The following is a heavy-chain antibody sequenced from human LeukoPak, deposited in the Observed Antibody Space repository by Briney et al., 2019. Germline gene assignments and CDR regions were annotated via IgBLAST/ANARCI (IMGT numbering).Heavy chain of an antibody. CDR2: IYHSGST. J-gene: IGHJ5*02. V-gene: IGHV4-38-2*01. Sequence: PSETLSLTCAVSGYSISSGYYWGWIRQPPGKGLGWIGRIYHSGSTYYTPSLKSRVTISVDTSKNQFSLKLSSVTAANTAVYYCARVAITMVRGASRGNWSDPWGQGTLVTVSS. CDR3: ARVAITMVRGASRGNWSDP. D-gene: IGHD3-10*01. CDR1: GYSISSGYY.